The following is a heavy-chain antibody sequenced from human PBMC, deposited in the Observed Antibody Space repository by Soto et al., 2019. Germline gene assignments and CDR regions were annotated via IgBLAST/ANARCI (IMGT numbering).Heavy chain of an antibody. D-gene: IGHD5-12*01. CDR1: GGSIRSGGYY. Sequence: NPSETLSLTCTVSGGSIRSGGYYWSWVRLRPGKGLEWLGHIYHSGSASFNPSLKTRVTISVDTSKNQFSLNLTSVTAADTALYYCARQYSGYRKIYYLDYWGQGAQVTVSS. CDR3: ARQYSGYRKIYYLDY. V-gene: IGHV4-31*03. CDR2: IYHSGSA. J-gene: IGHJ4*02.